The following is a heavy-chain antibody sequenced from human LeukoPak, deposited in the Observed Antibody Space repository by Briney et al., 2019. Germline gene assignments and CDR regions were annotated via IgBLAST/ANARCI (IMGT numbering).Heavy chain of an antibody. CDR2: ISSGSSTI. J-gene: IGHJ4*02. Sequence: PGGSLRLSCAASGFTFSSYSMNWVRQAPGKGLEWVSYISSGSSTIYYADSVKGRFTVSRDNSKNTLYLQMNSLRAEDTAVYYCAKDKWLDLYYFDYWGQGTLVTVSS. CDR1: GFTFSSYS. V-gene: IGHV3-48*01. CDR3: AKDKWLDLYYFDY. D-gene: IGHD6-19*01.